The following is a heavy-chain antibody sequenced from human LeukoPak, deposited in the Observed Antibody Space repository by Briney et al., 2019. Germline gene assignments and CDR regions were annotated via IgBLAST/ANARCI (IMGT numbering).Heavy chain of an antibody. CDR1: GFTFSSYA. V-gene: IGHV3-23*01. CDR3: AKERNPHRVAGANLLDY. J-gene: IGHJ4*02. CDR2: ISGSGGTT. D-gene: IGHD6-19*01. Sequence: GGSLRLSCAASGFTFSSYAMSWVRQAPGKGLEWVSGISGSGGTTYYADSVKGRFTISRDNSKKTLFVQKNSLRNEDTATYYCAKERNPHRVAGANLLDYWGQGTLVIVSS.